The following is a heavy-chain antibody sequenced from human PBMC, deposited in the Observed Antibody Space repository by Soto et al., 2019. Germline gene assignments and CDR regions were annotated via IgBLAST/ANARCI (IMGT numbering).Heavy chain of an antibody. CDR2: INHSGST. Sequence: LSLTCAVYGGSFSGYYWSWIRQPPGKGLEWIGEINHSGSTNYNPSLKSRVTISVDTSKNQFSLKLSSVTAADTAVYYCARGGQGSSWYGRGYGMDVWGQGPTVTVSS. CDR1: GGSFSGYY. D-gene: IGHD6-13*01. V-gene: IGHV4-34*01. CDR3: ARGGQGSSWYGRGYGMDV. J-gene: IGHJ6*02.